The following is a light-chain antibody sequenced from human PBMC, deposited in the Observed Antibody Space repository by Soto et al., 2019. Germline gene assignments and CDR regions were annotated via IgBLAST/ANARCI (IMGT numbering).Light chain of an antibody. V-gene: IGKV1-12*01. CDR2: AAS. J-gene: IGKJ4*01. CDR1: QGIRRW. CDR3: QQADSFPLT. Sequence: DIQMTQSPSSVSASVGDRVTITCRASQGIRRWLVWYQQKPGKAPKLLIYAASSLQSGVPSRFSGSGSGTDFTLTISSLQPEDFATYFCQQADSFPLTFGGGTKVEIK.